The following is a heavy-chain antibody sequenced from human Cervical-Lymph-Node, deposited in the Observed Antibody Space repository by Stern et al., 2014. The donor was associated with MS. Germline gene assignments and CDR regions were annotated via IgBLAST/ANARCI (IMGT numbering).Heavy chain of an antibody. D-gene: IGHD2-15*01. J-gene: IGHJ4*02. V-gene: IGHV3-30-3*01. CDR3: ARDLRLVVAALDY. CDR2: ISYDGGKT. Sequence: VQLVESGGGVVQPGRSLRLCCVDCGFTLSSYDMHWVRQAPGKGLEWVAVISYDGGKTTYAHSVKGRFTISRDNSKNTLYLQMNSLRVEDTAVYYCARDLRLVVAALDYWGQGSLVTVSS. CDR1: GFTLSSYD.